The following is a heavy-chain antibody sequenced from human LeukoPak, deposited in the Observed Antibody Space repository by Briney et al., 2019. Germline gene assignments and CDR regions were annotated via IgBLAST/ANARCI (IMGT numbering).Heavy chain of an antibody. J-gene: IGHJ4*02. CDR1: GGTFSSYA. V-gene: IGHV1-18*01. Sequence: ASVKVSCKASGGTFSSYAISWVRQAPGQGLEWMGWISVYNGNTKYAQKFQGRVTMTTDTSTSTAYMELRSLKSDDTAVYYCARGVGANSRPDYWGQGTLVTVSS. CDR3: ARGVGANSRPDY. CDR2: ISVYNGNT. D-gene: IGHD1-26*01.